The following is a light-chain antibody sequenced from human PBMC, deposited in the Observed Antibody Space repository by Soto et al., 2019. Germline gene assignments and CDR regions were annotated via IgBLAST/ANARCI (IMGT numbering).Light chain of an antibody. CDR3: QSYDSSLSGSI. V-gene: IGLV1-40*01. CDR1: SSNIGAGYD. CDR2: VNS. J-gene: IGLJ2*01. Sequence: QSVLTQPPSVSGAPGERVTVSCTGSSSNIGAGYDVHWYQQLPGTAPKLLIYVNSIRPSGVPDRLSGTKSDTSASLAITGLQAEDEADYYCQSYDSSLSGSIFGGGTKLTVL.